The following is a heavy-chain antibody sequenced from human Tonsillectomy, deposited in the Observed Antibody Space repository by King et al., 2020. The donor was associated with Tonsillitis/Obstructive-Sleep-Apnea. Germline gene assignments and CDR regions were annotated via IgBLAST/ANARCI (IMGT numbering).Heavy chain of an antibody. Sequence: QLVQSGAEVKKPGASVKVSCKASGYTFTSYGISWVRQAPGQGLECMGWISAYKVYTNYPQKFQSRVTMTTDTSTNTAYMELRSLRSDETAVYDCAVGGARSDYYYGLDVWGQGTTVTVSS. D-gene: IGHD3-16*01. CDR3: AVGGARSDYYYGLDV. J-gene: IGHJ6*02. V-gene: IGHV1-18*01. CDR1: GYTFTSYG. CDR2: ISAYKVYT.